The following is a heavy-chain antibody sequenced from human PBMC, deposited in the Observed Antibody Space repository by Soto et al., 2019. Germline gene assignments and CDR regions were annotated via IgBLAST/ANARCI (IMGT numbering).Heavy chain of an antibody. V-gene: IGHV4-59*11. Sequence: LSLTCTVSGGSMSSHYWSWIQQPPGKGLEWIGYIYYSGSTNYNASLKSRLTISVDTSKNQFSLKLSSVTAADTAVYYCARGGWSMDVWGQGTTVTVSS. J-gene: IGHJ6*02. CDR1: GGSMSSHY. D-gene: IGHD2-15*01. CDR3: ARGGWSMDV. CDR2: IYYSGST.